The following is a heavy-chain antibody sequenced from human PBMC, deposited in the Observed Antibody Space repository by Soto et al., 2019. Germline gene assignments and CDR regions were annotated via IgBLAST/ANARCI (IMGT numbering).Heavy chain of an antibody. D-gene: IGHD2-8*01. CDR3: AKNGQPPYYYYGLDV. CDR1: GYTFSRYG. V-gene: IGHV1-18*01. J-gene: IGHJ6*02. Sequence: QGQLVQSGGEVKKPGASVKVSCKTSGYTFSRYGISWVRQAPGQGLEWMGWISGYNGDTNYARKLQGRVTMTIETSTTTAYMELRSLTSDDTAVYYCAKNGQPPYYYYGLDVWGQGTTVTVSS. CDR2: ISGYNGDT.